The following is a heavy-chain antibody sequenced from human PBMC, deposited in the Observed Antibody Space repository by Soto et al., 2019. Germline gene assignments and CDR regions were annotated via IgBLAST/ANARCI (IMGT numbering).Heavy chain of an antibody. CDR3: AKDLIEKVFAVISGYYHGFDV. CDR1: GFTFSNYG. V-gene: IGHV3-30*18. Sequence: AGGSLRLSCAASGFTFSNYGVHWVRQAPGKGLEWVAFISNDGSKKYYGDSVKGRFSISRDNSKNTLYLEMNSLRREDTAVYYCAKDLIEKVFAVISGYYHGFDVWGQGTAVTVSS. CDR2: ISNDGSKK. J-gene: IGHJ6*02. D-gene: IGHD3-3*01.